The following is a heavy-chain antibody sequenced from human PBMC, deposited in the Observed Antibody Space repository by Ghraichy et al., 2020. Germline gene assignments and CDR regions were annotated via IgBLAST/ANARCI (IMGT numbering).Heavy chain of an antibody. CDR3: ARVRKTNWFDP. CDR1: GGSISSYY. CDR2: IYYSGST. J-gene: IGHJ5*02. V-gene: IGHV4-59*01. Sequence: SETLSLTCTVSGGSISSYYWSWIRQPPGKGLEWIGYIYYSGSTNYNPSLKSRVTISVDTSKNQFSLKLSSVTAADTAVYYCARVRKTNWFDPWGQGTLVTVSS.